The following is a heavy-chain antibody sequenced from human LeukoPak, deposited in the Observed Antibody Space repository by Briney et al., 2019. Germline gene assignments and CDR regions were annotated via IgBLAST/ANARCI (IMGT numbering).Heavy chain of an antibody. D-gene: IGHD3-9*01. CDR3: ARDDFEYSVHYGMDV. Sequence: PSETLSLTCSVSGGSISTYYWSWIRQPAGQGLEWIGRVHRSGNTNYNPSLQSRVTMSVDTSKNQISLRLRFVTAADTAVYYCARDDFEYSVHYGMDVWGQGTAATVSS. J-gene: IGHJ6*02. CDR2: VHRSGNT. CDR1: GGSISTYY. V-gene: IGHV4-4*07.